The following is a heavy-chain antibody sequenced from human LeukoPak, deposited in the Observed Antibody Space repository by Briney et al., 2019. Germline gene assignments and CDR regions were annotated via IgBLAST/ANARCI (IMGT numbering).Heavy chain of an antibody. CDR2: ISSSGSTI. J-gene: IGHJ3*02. D-gene: IGHD3-10*01. Sequence: GGSLRLSCAASGFTFSSYEMNWVRQAPGKGLEWVSYISSSGSTIYYADSVKGRFTISRDNAKNSLYLQMNSLRAEDTAVYYCAKAWFSLFDIWGQGTMVTVSS. CDR1: GFTFSSYE. V-gene: IGHV3-48*03. CDR3: AKAWFSLFDI.